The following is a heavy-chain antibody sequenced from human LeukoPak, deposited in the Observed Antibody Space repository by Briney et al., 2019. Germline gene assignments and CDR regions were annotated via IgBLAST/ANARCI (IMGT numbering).Heavy chain of an antibody. J-gene: IGHJ4*02. V-gene: IGHV4-39*01. CDR3: ASEYGTITMVRGVINY. Sequence: SETLSLTCTVSGGSISSYYWGWIRQPPGKGLEWIGSIYYSGSTYYNPSLKSRVTISVDTSKNQFSLKLSSVTAADTAVYYCASEYGTITMVRGVINYWGQGTLVTVSS. CDR2: IYYSGST. D-gene: IGHD3-10*01. CDR1: GGSISSYY.